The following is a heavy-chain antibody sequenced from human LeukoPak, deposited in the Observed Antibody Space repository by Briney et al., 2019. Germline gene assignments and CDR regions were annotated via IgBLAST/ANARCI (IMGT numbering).Heavy chain of an antibody. CDR2: ISSSSSYI. V-gene: IGHV3-21*01. J-gene: IGHJ4*02. D-gene: IGHD1-26*01. CDR3: ARDRWELPDFDY. CDR1: GFTFSSYS. Sequence: PGGSLRLSCAASGFTFSSYSMNWVRQAPGKGLEWVSSISSSSSYIYYADSVKGRFTISRDNAKNSLYLQMNSLRAEDTAVYYCARDRWELPDFDYWGQGTLVTVSS.